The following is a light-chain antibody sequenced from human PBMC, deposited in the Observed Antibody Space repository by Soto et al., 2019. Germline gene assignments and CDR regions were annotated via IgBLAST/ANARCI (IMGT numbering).Light chain of an antibody. CDR2: KAS. J-gene: IGKJ1*01. Sequence: DIQMTQSPSTLSGSVGDRVTITCRASQTISSWLAWYQQKPGKAPKLLIYKASTLKSGFPSRFIGSGSGTEFTLTISSLQPDDFATYYCQHYNIYSEASGQGTKVELK. CDR1: QTISSW. CDR3: QHYNIYSEA. V-gene: IGKV1-5*03.